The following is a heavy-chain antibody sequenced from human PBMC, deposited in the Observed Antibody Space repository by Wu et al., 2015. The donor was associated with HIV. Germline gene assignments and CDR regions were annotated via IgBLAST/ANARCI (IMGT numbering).Heavy chain of an antibody. CDR1: GYTFTTYD. D-gene: IGHD3-10*01. J-gene: IGHJ4*02. Sequence: QVQLVQSGAEVKKPGASVKVSCKASGYTFTTYDINWVRQATGQGLEWMGWMNPNSGNTGYAQKFQGRVTMTRNTSISTAYMELSSLRSEDTAVYYCVRGRVFPFYGSGSYFDYWGQGMVVTVSS. CDR3: VRGRVFPFYGSGSYFDY. V-gene: IGHV1-8*01. CDR2: MNPNSGNT.